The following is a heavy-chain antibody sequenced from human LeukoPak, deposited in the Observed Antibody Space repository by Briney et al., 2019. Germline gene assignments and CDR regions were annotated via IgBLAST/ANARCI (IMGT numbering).Heavy chain of an antibody. CDR1: GGSISNYY. V-gene: IGHV3-23*01. D-gene: IGHD4-23*01. J-gene: IGHJ4*02. CDR2: INASGGRT. CDR3: AIGPGGLFDY. Sequence: ETLSLTCTVSGGSISNYYWSWVRQAPGKGLEWVSSINASGGRTYYADSVKGRFTISRDNSKNTLYLQMNSLRAEDTAVYYCAIGPGGLFDYWGQGTLVTVSS.